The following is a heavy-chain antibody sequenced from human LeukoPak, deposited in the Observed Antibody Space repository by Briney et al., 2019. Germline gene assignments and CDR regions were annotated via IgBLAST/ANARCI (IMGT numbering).Heavy chain of an antibody. V-gene: IGHV4-39*07. CDR1: GGSISSSSYY. Sequence: SETLSLTCTVSGGSISSSSYYWGWIRQPPGKGLEWIGSIYYSGSTNYNPSLKSRVTISVDTSKNQFSLKLSSVTAADTAVYYCARDLTGTFPGAAFDIWGQGTMVTVSS. CDR2: IYYSGST. CDR3: ARDLTGTFPGAAFDI. D-gene: IGHD1-20*01. J-gene: IGHJ3*02.